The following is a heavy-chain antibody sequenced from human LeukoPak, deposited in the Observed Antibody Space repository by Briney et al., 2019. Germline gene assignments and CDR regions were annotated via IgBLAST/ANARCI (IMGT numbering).Heavy chain of an antibody. CDR2: ISYEGSNK. D-gene: IGHD2-2*01. CDR3: ATYQLLSFRASYFDY. CDR1: GFTFYSYG. V-gene: IGHV3-30-3*01. J-gene: IGHJ4*02. Sequence: GRSLRLSCAASGFTFYSYGMHWVRQAPGKGLEWVAVISYEGSNKYYADSVKGRFTISRDNSKSTLYLQMNSLRAEDTAVYYCATYQLLSFRASYFDYWGQGTLVTVSS.